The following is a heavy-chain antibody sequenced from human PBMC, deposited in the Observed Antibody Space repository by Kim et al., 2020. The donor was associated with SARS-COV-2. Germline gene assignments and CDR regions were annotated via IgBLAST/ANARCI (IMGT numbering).Heavy chain of an antibody. CDR2: IWYDGSNK. CDR3: AREGSCSGGSCYSLYFSPYYYGMDV. CDR1: GFTFSSYG. Sequence: GGSLRLSCAASGFTFSSYGMHWVRQAPGKGLEWVAVIWYDGSNKYYADSVKGRFTISRDNSKNTLYLQMNSLRAEDTAVYYCAREGSCSGGSCYSLYFSPYYYGMDVWGQGTTVTVSS. J-gene: IGHJ6*02. D-gene: IGHD2-15*01. V-gene: IGHV3-33*01.